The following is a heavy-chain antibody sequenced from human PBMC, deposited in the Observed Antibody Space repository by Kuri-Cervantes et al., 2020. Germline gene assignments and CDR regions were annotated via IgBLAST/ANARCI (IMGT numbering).Heavy chain of an antibody. D-gene: IGHD6-13*01. J-gene: IGHJ6*02. Sequence: SETLSLTCTVSGGSISSGDYYWSWIRQPPGKGLEWIGYIYYSGSTYYNPSLKSRVTISVDTSKNQFSLKLSSVTAADTAVYYCARCDDRLYSSSWYLDVWGQGTTVTVSS. CDR1: GGSISSGDYY. V-gene: IGHV4-30-4*01. CDR3: ARCDDRLYSSSWYLDV. CDR2: IYYSGST.